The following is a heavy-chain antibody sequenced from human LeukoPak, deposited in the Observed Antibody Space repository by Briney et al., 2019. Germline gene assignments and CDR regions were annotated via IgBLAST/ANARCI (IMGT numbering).Heavy chain of an antibody. Sequence: ASVKVSCKASGYTFTSDYIHWVRHAPGQGLEWMGIINPSGGSTSYAQKFQGRVTMTRDSSTSTVYMELSSLGSEDTAVYYCARSLEMATPDPYDYWGQGTLVTVSS. CDR1: GYTFTSDY. V-gene: IGHV1-46*01. CDR2: INPSGGST. J-gene: IGHJ4*02. CDR3: ARSLEMATPDPYDY. D-gene: IGHD5-24*01.